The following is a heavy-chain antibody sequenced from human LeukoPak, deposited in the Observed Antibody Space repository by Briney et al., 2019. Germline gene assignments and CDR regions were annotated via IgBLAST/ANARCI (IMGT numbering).Heavy chain of an antibody. D-gene: IGHD3-10*01. CDR1: GFTFDDYA. CDR2: ISWNSGSI. J-gene: IGHJ4*02. Sequence: AGGSLRLSCAASGFTFDDYAMHWVRQAPGKGLEWVSGISWNSGSIGYADSVKGRFTISRDNSKNTLYLQMNSLRAEDTAVYYCAKVKMENHYYGSGPQYYFDYWGQGTLVTVSS. CDR3: AKVKMENHYYGSGPQYYFDY. V-gene: IGHV3-9*01.